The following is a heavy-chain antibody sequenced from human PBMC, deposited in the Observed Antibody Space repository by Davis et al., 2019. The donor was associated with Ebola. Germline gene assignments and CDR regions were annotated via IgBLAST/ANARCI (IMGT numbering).Heavy chain of an antibody. CDR3: AKADPTYDYFDY. Sequence: PGGSLRLSCAASGFAVSTNHMSWVRQAPGEGLEWVSVLDSGATTNYADSVKGRFTISRDNSRNTVYLQMNSLRAEDTAVYYCAKADPTYDYFDYWGQGTLVTVSS. J-gene: IGHJ4*02. D-gene: IGHD3-16*01. CDR2: LDSGATT. CDR1: GFAVSTNH. V-gene: IGHV3-53*01.